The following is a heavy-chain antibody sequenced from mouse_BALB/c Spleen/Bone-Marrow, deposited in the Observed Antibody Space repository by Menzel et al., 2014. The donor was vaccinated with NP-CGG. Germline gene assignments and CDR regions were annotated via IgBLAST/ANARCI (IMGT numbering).Heavy chain of an antibody. J-gene: IGHJ4*01. CDR1: GFTFSNYD. V-gene: IGHV5-6*01. Sequence: EVMLVEFGGDLVKPGGSLKLSCATSGFTFSNYDVSWVRQTPDKRLEWVAIISSGVSYTYYPDSVKGRFTISRDNAKNTLYLQMSSLKSEDTAMYFCARHNYGYFAMDYWGQGTSVTVSS. CDR2: ISSGVSYT. D-gene: IGHD1-1*01. CDR3: ARHNYGYFAMDY.